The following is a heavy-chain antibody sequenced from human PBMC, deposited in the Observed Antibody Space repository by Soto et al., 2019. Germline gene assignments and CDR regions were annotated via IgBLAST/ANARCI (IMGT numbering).Heavy chain of an antibody. J-gene: IGHJ6*02. Sequence: SETLSLTCTVSGGSISSYYWSWIRQPPGKGLEWIGYIYYSGSTNYNPSPKSRVTISVDTSKNQFSLKLSSVTAADTAVYYCARDQWAARFYYGMDVWGQGTTVTVSS. V-gene: IGHV4-59*01. CDR2: IYYSGST. CDR3: ARDQWAARFYYGMDV. CDR1: GGSISSYY. D-gene: IGHD6-6*01.